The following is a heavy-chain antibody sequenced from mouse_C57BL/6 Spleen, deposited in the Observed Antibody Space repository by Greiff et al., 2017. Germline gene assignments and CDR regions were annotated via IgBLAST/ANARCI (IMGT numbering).Heavy chain of an antibody. Sequence: VQLQQPGAELVMPGASVKLSCKASGYTFTSYWMHWVKQRPGQGLEWIGDIDPSDSYTNYNQKFKGKSTLTVDKSSSTAYIQLSSLTSEDSAVYFCARWGQLGPHAMDYWGQGTLVTVSS. D-gene: IGHD3-2*01. CDR1: GYTFTSYW. J-gene: IGHJ4*01. CDR3: ARWGQLGPHAMDY. V-gene: IGHV1-69*01. CDR2: IDPSDSYT.